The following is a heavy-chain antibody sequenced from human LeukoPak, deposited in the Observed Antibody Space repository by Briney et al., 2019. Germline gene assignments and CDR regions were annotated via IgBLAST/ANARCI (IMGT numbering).Heavy chain of an antibody. Sequence: SETLSLTCTVSGYSISSGYYWGWIRQPPGKGLEWIGSIYHSGSTYYNPSLKSRVTISVDTSKNQFSLKLSSVTAADTAVYYCARHGIAVAGDRFDYWGQGTLVTVSS. J-gene: IGHJ4*02. V-gene: IGHV4-38-2*02. CDR1: GYSISSGYY. D-gene: IGHD6-19*01. CDR3: ARHGIAVAGDRFDY. CDR2: IYHSGST.